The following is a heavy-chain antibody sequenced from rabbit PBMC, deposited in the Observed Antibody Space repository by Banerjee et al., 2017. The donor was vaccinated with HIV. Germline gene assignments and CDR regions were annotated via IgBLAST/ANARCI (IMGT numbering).Heavy chain of an antibody. CDR2: IYTSSGNT. D-gene: IGHD3-3*01. J-gene: IGHJ4*01. Sequence: QEQLVESGGGLVQPEGSLTLTCKASGFGLSSNYYMCWVRQAPGKGLELIACIYTSSGNTAYASWAKGRFTISKTSSTTVTLQMTSLTAADTATYFCARGNDYAGDGYALWGQGTLVTVS. CDR3: ARGNDYAGDGYAL. CDR1: GFGLSSNYY. V-gene: IGHV1S45*01.